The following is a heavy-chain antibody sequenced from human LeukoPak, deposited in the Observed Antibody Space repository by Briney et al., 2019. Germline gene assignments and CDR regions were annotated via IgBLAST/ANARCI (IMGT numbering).Heavy chain of an antibody. CDR1: GFNFANHA. CDR3: AKDGYYTRNDY. V-gene: IGHV3-23*01. CDR2: ISGSGGST. D-gene: IGHD3-22*01. Sequence: GSLRLSCAASGFNFANHAMSWVRQTPGKGLEWVSAISGSGGSTYYADSVKGRFTISRDNSKNTLYLQMNSLRAEDTAVYYCAKDGYYTRNDYWGQGTLVTVSS. J-gene: IGHJ4*02.